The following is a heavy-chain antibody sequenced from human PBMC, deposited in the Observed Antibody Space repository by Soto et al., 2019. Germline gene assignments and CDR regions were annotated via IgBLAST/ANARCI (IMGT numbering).Heavy chain of an antibody. Sequence: QVQLVQSGAEVKKPGASVKVSCKSSGYTFTSYDINWVRQATGQGLEWMGWMNPNSGNTGYAQKFQGRVTMTRNTSISTAYIELSSLRSEDTAVYYCARERTGTTSMDVWGQGTTVTVSS. CDR3: ARERTGTTSMDV. D-gene: IGHD1-1*01. V-gene: IGHV1-8*01. CDR2: MNPNSGNT. CDR1: GYTFTSYD. J-gene: IGHJ6*02.